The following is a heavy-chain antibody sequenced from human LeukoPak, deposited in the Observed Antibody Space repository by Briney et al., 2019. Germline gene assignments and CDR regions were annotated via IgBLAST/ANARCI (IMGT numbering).Heavy chain of an antibody. CDR3: ARSRWPEDF. D-gene: IGHD4-23*01. CDR2: IKQDGSEK. Sequence: GGSLRLSCAASGFRFSSHWMSWVRQAPGKGLEGVATIKQDGSEKYYMDSVKGRFTISRDNAKNSLYLQTNSLRAEDTAVYYCARSRWPEDFWGQGTLVTVSS. V-gene: IGHV3-7*01. CDR1: GFRFSSHW. J-gene: IGHJ4*02.